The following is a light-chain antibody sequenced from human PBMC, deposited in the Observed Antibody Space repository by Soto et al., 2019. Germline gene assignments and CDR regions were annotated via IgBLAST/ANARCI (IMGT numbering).Light chain of an antibody. Sequence: ENVLTQSPGTLSLSPGERATLSCRASQSVSGSHLAWYQQKPGQAPRLLIYDASNRATGNPDRFSGSGSGTDFTLTISRLEPEDFAVYFCLQYVASPWTFGQGARVEIK. J-gene: IGKJ1*01. CDR3: LQYVASPWT. V-gene: IGKV3-20*01. CDR2: DAS. CDR1: QSVSGSH.